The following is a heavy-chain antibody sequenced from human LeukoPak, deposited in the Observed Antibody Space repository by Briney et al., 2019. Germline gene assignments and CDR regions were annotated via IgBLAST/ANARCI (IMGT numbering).Heavy chain of an antibody. CDR2: ISGSGGNT. CDR1: GFSFSSYA. D-gene: IGHD6-13*01. V-gene: IGHV3-23*01. Sequence: GGSLRLSCASSGFSFSSYAMSWVRQAPGKGLEWVSAISGSGGNTYYADSVRGRFTISRDNSKNTLYLQMNSLRAEDTAIYYCAKVSWANYFDYWGQGTLVTVSS. J-gene: IGHJ4*02. CDR3: AKVSWANYFDY.